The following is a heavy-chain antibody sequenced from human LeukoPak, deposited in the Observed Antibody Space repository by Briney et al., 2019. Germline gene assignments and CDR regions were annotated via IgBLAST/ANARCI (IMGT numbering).Heavy chain of an antibody. CDR2: IYYSGST. Sequence: PSETLSLTCTVSGGSISSSSYYWGWIRQPPGKGLEWIGSIYYSGSTYYNPSLKSRVTKSVDTSKNQFSLKLSSVTAADTAVYYCARRLEMATIDDAFDIWGQGTMVTVSS. D-gene: IGHD5-24*01. J-gene: IGHJ3*02. CDR1: GGSISSSSYY. CDR3: ARRLEMATIDDAFDI. V-gene: IGHV4-39*01.